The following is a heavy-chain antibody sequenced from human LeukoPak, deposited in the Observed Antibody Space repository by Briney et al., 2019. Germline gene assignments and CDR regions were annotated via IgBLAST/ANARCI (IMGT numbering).Heavy chain of an antibody. D-gene: IGHD3-22*01. V-gene: IGHV5-51*01. CDR2: IYPGDSDT. J-gene: IGHJ4*02. CDR3: ARQEDYYDSSGYYWSTYYFDY. Sequence: GESLKISSKGSGYSFTSYWIGWVRQMPGKGLEWMGIIYPGDSDTRYSPSFQGQVTISADKSISTAYLQWSSLKASDTAMYYCARQEDYYDSSGYYWSTYYFDYWGQGTLVTVSS. CDR1: GYSFTSYW.